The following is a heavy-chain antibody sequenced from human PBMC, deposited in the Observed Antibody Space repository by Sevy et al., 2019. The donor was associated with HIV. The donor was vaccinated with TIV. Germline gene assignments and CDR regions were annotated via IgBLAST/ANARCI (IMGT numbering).Heavy chain of an antibody. CDR3: AKDGAYYGSDGMDV. CDR1: GFTFSYYD. D-gene: IGHD3-10*01. CDR2: FSSGSSYI. J-gene: IGHJ6*02. V-gene: IGHV3-21*01. Sequence: GGSLRLSCAASGFTFSYYDLNWVRQAPGKGLEWVSSFSSGSSYIYYADSVKGRFTISRYNAENSLFLQMNSLRAEGTAVYYCAKDGAYYGSDGMDVWGQGTTVTVSS.